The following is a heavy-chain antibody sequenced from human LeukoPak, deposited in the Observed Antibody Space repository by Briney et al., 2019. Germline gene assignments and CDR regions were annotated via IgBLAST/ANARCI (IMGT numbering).Heavy chain of an antibody. Sequence: PGGSLRLSCAASGFTFSSYAMSWVRQAPGKGLEWVSAISGSGGSTYYADSVKGRFTISRGNSKNTLYLQMNSLRAEDTAVYYCASSLYYYDSSGYLTYWGQGTLVTVSS. CDR3: ASSLYYYDSSGYLTY. V-gene: IGHV3-23*01. CDR1: GFTFSSYA. J-gene: IGHJ4*02. D-gene: IGHD3-22*01. CDR2: ISGSGGST.